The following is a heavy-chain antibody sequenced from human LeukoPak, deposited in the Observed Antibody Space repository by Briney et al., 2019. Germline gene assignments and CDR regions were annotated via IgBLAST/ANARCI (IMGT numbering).Heavy chain of an antibody. Sequence: PGGSLRLSCAASGFTFSSYGMHWVRQAPGKGLEWVAFIRYDGSNKYYADSVKGRFTISRDNSKNTLYLQMNSLRAEDTAVYYCAKGGYSYGYIKNYYYYYMDVWGKGTTVTISS. J-gene: IGHJ6*03. CDR1: GFTFSSYG. CDR2: IRYDGSNK. V-gene: IGHV3-30*02. D-gene: IGHD5-18*01. CDR3: AKGGYSYGYIKNYYYYYMDV.